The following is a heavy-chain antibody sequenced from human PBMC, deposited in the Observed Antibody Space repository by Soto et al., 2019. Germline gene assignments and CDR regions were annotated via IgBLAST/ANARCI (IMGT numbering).Heavy chain of an antibody. CDR3: ARDRLVGAYYYYYGMDV. D-gene: IGHD1-26*01. Sequence: QVQLQESGPGLVKPSETLSLTCTVSGGSVSSGSYYWSWIRQPPGKGLEWIGYIYYSGSTNYNPLPKSRVTISVDTSKNQFSLKLSSVTAADTAVYYCARDRLVGAYYYYYGMDVWGQGTTVTVSS. V-gene: IGHV4-61*01. J-gene: IGHJ6*02. CDR2: IYYSGST. CDR1: GGSVSSGSYY.